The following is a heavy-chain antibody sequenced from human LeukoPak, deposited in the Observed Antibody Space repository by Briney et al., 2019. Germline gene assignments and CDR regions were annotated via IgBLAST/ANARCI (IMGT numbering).Heavy chain of an antibody. CDR2: ISWNSGSL. V-gene: IGHV3-9*01. D-gene: IGHD1-26*01. Sequence: GGSLRLSCAASGLIFGDYAMPWVRHAPGKGLEWVSGISWNSGSLGYADSVKGRFTISRDNAKNSPYLQMNSLGVEDTALYYCAKESAGGMDYWGQGTLVTVSS. CDR1: GLIFGDYA. J-gene: IGHJ4*02. CDR3: AKESAGGMDY.